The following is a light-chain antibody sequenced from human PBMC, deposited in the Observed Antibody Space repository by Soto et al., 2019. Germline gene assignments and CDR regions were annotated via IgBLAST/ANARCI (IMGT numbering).Light chain of an antibody. CDR3: QSSVTSGTYV. CDR1: ALAKQY. V-gene: IGLV3-25*02. CDR2: KDS. J-gene: IGLJ1*01. Sequence: SYELTQAPSVSVSPGQTARITCSGDALAKQYAYWYQQKPGQAPVVVIYKDSERPSGIPERFSGSSSGATVTLTISGVRAEDEADYYCQSSVTSGTYVFGTGTKLTVL.